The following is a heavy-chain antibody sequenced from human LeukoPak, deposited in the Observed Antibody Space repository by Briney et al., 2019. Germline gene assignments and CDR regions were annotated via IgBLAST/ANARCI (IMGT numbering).Heavy chain of an antibody. D-gene: IGHD1-14*01. J-gene: IGHJ6*02. CDR1: GASISSHF. V-gene: IGHV4-59*08. Sequence: PSETLSLTCTVSGASISSHFWSWIRRSPGKGLEWIGYIYYSGSTNYNPSLKSRVTISVDTPKNQFSLKLSSVTAADTAVYYCARHSATDGMDVWGQGTTVTVSS. CDR3: ARHSATDGMDV. CDR2: IYYSGST.